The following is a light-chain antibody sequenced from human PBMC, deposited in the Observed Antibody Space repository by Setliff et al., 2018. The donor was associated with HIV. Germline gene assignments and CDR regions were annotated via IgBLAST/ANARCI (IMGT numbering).Light chain of an antibody. CDR3: SSYRRTNTWV. Sequence: QSVLTQAASVSGSPGQSITIFCIGTSSDIGVYDYVSWYRQHPGEAPKLIIYEVTNRPSGVSNRFSGSKSGNTASLTISGLQAEDEADYYCSSYRRTNTWVFGGGTKVTVL. CDR2: EVT. V-gene: IGLV2-14*01. J-gene: IGLJ2*01. CDR1: SSDIGVYDY.